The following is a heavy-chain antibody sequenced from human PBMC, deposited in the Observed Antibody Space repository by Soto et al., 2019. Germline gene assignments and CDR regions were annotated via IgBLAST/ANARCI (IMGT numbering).Heavy chain of an antibody. D-gene: IGHD2-2*02. J-gene: IGHJ5*02. V-gene: IGHV1-46*01. Sequence: ASVKVSCKASGGTFSSYAISWVRQAPGQGLEWMGIINPSGGSTSYAQKFQGRVTMTRDTSTSTVYMELSSLRSEDTAVYYCARAPVGYCSSTSCYNSRWFDPWGQGTLVTVSS. CDR1: GGTFSSYA. CDR2: INPSGGST. CDR3: ARAPVGYCSSTSCYNSRWFDP.